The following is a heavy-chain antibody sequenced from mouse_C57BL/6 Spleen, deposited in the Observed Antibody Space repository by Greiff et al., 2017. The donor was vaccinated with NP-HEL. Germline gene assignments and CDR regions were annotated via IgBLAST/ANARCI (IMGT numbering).Heavy chain of an antibody. CDR2: IYPSDSET. Sequence: VQLQQSGAELVRPGSSVKLSCKASGYTFTSYWMDWVKQRPGQGLEWIGNIYPSDSETHYNQKFKDKATLTVDKSSSTANMQLSSLTSEDSAVYSGAREGWVRPRFAYWGQGTLVTVSA. D-gene: IGHD2-2*01. CDR1: GYTFTSYW. V-gene: IGHV1-61*01. J-gene: IGHJ3*01. CDR3: AREGWVRPRFAY.